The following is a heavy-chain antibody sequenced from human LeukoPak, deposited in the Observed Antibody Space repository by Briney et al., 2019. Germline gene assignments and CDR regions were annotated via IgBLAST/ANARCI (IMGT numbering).Heavy chain of an antibody. D-gene: IGHD3-10*01. CDR3: AKDSGSVTHPYYFDY. V-gene: IGHV3-21*01. CDR2: ISSSSSYI. J-gene: IGHJ4*02. Sequence: GGSLRLSCAASGFTFSSYSMNWVRQAPGKGLEWVSSISSSSSYIYYADSVKGRFTISRDNAKNSLYLQMNSLRAEDTAVYYCAKDSGSVTHPYYFDYWGQGTLVTVSS. CDR1: GFTFSSYS.